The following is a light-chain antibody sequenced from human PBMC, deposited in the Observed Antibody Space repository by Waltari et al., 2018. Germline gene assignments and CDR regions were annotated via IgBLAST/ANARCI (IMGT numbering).Light chain of an antibody. J-gene: IGLJ3*02. CDR1: VLATKY. Sequence: SYELTQPSSVSLSPGQTANITCSGTVLATKYGRWLQQKPGQAPMLLIYRDNVRPSGIPERFSGSSSGTTVTLTISGAHVEDEADYYCYSVSANSWVFGGGTRLTVL. CDR3: YSVSANSWV. CDR2: RDN. V-gene: IGLV3-27*01.